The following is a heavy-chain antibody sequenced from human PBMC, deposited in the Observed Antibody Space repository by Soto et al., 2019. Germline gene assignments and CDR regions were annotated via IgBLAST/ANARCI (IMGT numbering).Heavy chain of an antibody. D-gene: IGHD3-10*01. CDR1: GVSFNNNG. CDR3: ARVLYYGSGRYSPYGMDV. J-gene: IGHJ6*02. V-gene: IGHV1-69*01. CDR2: VSPPFRTS. Sequence: QVQLVQSGAEVKKPGSSVKVSCKTSGVSFNNNGIGWVRQAPGHGLEWMGGVSPPFRTSNYARKFKGRISITADASTGTVNMELSSLTSENTAQYYYARVLYYGSGRYSPYGMDVWGQGTTVTVSS.